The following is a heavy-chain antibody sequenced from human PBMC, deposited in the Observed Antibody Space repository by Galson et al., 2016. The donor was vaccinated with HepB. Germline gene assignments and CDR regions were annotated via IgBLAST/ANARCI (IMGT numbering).Heavy chain of an antibody. J-gene: IGHJ3*01. Sequence: SLRLSCAASGFTFSVYWMNWLRQPPGKGPEFVGSIKPDGSEAYFVDSVKGRFTISRDNAKNSLYLQMNSLTGEDTAVYYWAIGGSFAFDLWGLGTMVTVSS. CDR1: GFTFSVYW. CDR2: IKPDGSEA. CDR3: AIGGSFAFDL. D-gene: IGHD5-12*01. V-gene: IGHV3-7*01.